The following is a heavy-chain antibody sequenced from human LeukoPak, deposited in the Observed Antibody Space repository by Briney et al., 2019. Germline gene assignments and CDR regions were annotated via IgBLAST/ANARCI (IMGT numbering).Heavy chain of an antibody. D-gene: IGHD2-2*01. CDR3: ARRPRYCSSTSCQKNYYYYGMDV. CDR1: GGSFSGYY. Sequence: PSETLSLTCAVYGGSFSGYYWSWVRQPPGKGLEWIGEINHSGSTNYNPSLKSRVTISVDTSKNQFSLKLSSVTAADTAVYYCARRPRYCSSTSCQKNYYYYGMDVWSQGTTVTVSS. CDR2: INHSGST. J-gene: IGHJ6*02. V-gene: IGHV4-34*01.